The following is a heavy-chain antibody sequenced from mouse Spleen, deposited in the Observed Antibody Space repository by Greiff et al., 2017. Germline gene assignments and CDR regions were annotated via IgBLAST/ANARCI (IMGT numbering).Heavy chain of an antibody. CDR1: GYAFSSSW. V-gene: IGHV1-82*01. J-gene: IGHJ1*01. CDR3: ARDYYSKGYFDV. D-gene: IGHD2-5*01. Sequence: QVQLKESGPELVKPGASVKISCKASGYAFSSSWLNWVKQRPGKGLEWIGRIYPGDGDTNYNGKFKGKATLTADKSSSTAYMQLSSLTSEDSAVYFCARDYYSKGYFDVWGAGTTVTVSS. CDR2: IYPGDGDT.